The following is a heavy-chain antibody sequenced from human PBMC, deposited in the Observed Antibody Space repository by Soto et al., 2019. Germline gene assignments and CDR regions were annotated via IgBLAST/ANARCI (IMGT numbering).Heavy chain of an antibody. J-gene: IGHJ6*02. V-gene: IGHV1-69*13. Sequence: SVKVSCKASGGTFSSYAISWVRQAPGQGLEWMGGIIPIFGTANYAQKFQGRVTITADESTSTAYMELSSLRSEDTAVYYCARRSYYDSSGPSPYYYYGMDVWGQGTTVTVSS. D-gene: IGHD3-22*01. CDR1: GGTFSSYA. CDR3: ARRSYYDSSGPSPYYYYGMDV. CDR2: IIPIFGTA.